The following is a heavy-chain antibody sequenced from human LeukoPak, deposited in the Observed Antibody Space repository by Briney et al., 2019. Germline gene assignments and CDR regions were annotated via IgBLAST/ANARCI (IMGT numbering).Heavy chain of an antibody. Sequence: GGSLRLSCAASLFTYSTFRGNGVRQPPGKGLEWVSSISSSHVYYADSVRGRFTISRDDAKNSLYLQMNSLRAEDTAVYYCAREPYDSGGGWGQGTLVTVSS. CDR1: LFTYSTFR. V-gene: IGHV3-21*06. D-gene: IGHD3-22*01. J-gene: IGHJ4*02. CDR3: AREPYDSGGG. CDR2: ISSSHV.